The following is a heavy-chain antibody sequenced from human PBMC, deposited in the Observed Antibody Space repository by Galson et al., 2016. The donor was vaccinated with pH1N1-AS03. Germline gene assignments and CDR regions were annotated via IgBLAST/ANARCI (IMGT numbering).Heavy chain of an antibody. Sequence: SLRLSCAASGFTFSRFWMSWVRQAPGKGLEWVANVKSDESEMYYVDSVKGRFTISRDNAKNSLFLQMISLRVEDTAVYYCAKEAHWGQGTLVTVSS. CDR3: AKEAH. CDR1: GFTFSRFW. V-gene: IGHV3-7*01. CDR2: VKSDESEM. J-gene: IGHJ4*02.